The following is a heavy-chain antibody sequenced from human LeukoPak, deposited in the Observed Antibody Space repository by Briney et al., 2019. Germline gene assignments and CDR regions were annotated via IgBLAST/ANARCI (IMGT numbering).Heavy chain of an antibody. CDR1: GYTFTSYD. CDR2: MNPNSGNT. D-gene: IGHD6-13*01. Sequence: ASVKVSCKASGYTFTSYDINWARQATGQGLEWMGWMNPNSGNTGYAQKFQGRVTMTRNTSISTAYMELSSLRSEDTAVYYCARSYSSSWYGGGDYWGQGTLVTVSS. J-gene: IGHJ4*02. V-gene: IGHV1-8*01. CDR3: ARSYSSSWYGGGDY.